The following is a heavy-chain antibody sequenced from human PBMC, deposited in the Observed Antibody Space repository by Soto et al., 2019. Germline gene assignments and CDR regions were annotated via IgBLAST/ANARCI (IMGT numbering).Heavy chain of an antibody. CDR2: INPSGGST. D-gene: IGHD4-17*01. CDR3: AREGRTTGYGMDV. Sequence: ASVKVSCKASGYTFTIYYMHWVLQAPGQGLEWMGIINPSGGSTSYAQKFQGRVTMTRDTSTSTVYMELSSLRSEDTAVYYCAREGRTTGYGMDVWGQGTTVTVSS. J-gene: IGHJ6*02. CDR1: GYTFTIYY. V-gene: IGHV1-46*01.